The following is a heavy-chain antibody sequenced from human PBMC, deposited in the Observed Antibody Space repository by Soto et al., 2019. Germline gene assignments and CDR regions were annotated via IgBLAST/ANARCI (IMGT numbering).Heavy chain of an antibody. CDR3: ARATGQVNFDY. V-gene: IGHV3-33*01. Sequence: QVQLVESGGGVVQPGRSLRLSCAASGFTFSSYGMHWARQAPGKGLEWVAVIWYDGSNKYYADSVKGRFTISRDNSKNTLYLQMKRLRAEDAAVYYCARATGQVNFDYWGQGTLVTVSS. J-gene: IGHJ4*02. CDR1: GFTFSSYG. CDR2: IWYDGSNK. D-gene: IGHD2-8*02.